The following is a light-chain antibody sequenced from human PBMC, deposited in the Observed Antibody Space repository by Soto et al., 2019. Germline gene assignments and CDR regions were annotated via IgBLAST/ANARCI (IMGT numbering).Light chain of an antibody. CDR3: HQYDTSPRT. CDR2: AAA. V-gene: IGKV3-20*01. CDR1: QSLSSGY. J-gene: IGKJ1*01. Sequence: ELVMTQSPGHLSLSPGERATLSCRASQSLSSGYLAGCQQKPCQAPRILIYAAASRATGIPDRFSGSGSGTDFTLTISRLEPEDVAVYYCHQYDTSPRTFGQGTKVDIK.